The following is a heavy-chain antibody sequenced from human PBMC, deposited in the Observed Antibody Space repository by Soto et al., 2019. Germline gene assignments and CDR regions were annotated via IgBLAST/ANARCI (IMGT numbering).Heavy chain of an antibody. CDR2: ISGSGGST. Sequence: GGSLRLSCAASGFTFSSYAMSWVRQAPGKGLEWVSAISGSGGSTYYADSVKGRFTISSDNSKNALYLQMNSLRAEDMAVYYCAKGYRGGEVVFGVVIASPVFDYWGQGTLVTVSS. J-gene: IGHJ4*02. D-gene: IGHD3-3*01. V-gene: IGHV3-23*01. CDR3: AKGYRGGEVVFGVVIASPVFDY. CDR1: GFTFSSYA.